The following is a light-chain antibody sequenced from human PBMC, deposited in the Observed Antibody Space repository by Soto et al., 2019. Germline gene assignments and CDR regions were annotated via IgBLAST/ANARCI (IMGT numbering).Light chain of an antibody. Sequence: QSALTQPPSASGYPGQSVTISCTGTSSDVGGYDYVSWYQQHPGKAPKLIIYEVTKRPSGVPDRFSGSKSGNTASLTVSGLQAEDEADYYCSSYAGNNKFIFGTGTQLTVL. J-gene: IGLJ1*01. CDR3: SSYAGNNKFI. V-gene: IGLV2-8*01. CDR1: SSDVGGYDY. CDR2: EVT.